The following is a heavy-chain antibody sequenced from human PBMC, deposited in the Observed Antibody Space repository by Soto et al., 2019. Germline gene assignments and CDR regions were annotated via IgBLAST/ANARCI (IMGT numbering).Heavy chain of an antibody. CDR1: GFTFRSYA. Sequence: GGSLRLSCAASGFTFRSYALHWVRQAPGKGLEWVAVMSDDGTRKYYADSVKGRFTISRDNSKNTLYLQMNSLRTEDTAVYYCARVMYDVYSPFDYWGRGTLGTVS. J-gene: IGHJ4*02. CDR2: MSDDGTRK. V-gene: IGHV3-30-3*01. CDR3: ARVMYDVYSPFDY. D-gene: IGHD2-15*01.